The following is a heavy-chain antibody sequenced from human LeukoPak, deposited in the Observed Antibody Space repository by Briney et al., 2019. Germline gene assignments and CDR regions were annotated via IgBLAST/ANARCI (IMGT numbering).Heavy chain of an antibody. CDR1: GGSISSSNW. D-gene: IGHD1-1*01. Sequence: SGTLSLTCAVSGGSISSSNWWSWVRQPPGKGLEWIEEIYHSGSTNYNPSLKSRVTISVDTSKNQFSLKLSSVTAADTAMYFCTREPSAYGRNGPPDYWGQGTLVTVSS. V-gene: IGHV4-4*02. CDR2: IYHSGST. J-gene: IGHJ4*02. CDR3: TREPSAYGRNGPPDY.